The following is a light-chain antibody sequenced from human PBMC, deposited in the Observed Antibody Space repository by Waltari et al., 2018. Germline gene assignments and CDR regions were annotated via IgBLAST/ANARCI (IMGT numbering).Light chain of an antibody. CDR3: QQYDSFPLT. CDR2: KAS. J-gene: IGKJ4*01. V-gene: IGKV1-5*03. Sequence: DIQMTQSPSTLSASVGDRVTLTCRASQRISNCLAWYQQKPGKAPKLLIYKASKLENGVPSRFSGSGSGTEFTLTISSLQPDDFAAYYCQQYDSFPLTFGGGTNVEV. CDR1: QRISNC.